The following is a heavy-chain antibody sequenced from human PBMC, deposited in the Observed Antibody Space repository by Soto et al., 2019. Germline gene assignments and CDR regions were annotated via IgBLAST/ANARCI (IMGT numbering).Heavy chain of an antibody. J-gene: IGHJ4*02. V-gene: IGHV4-30-4*01. D-gene: IGHD5-12*01. CDR1: GVSISDDNYY. CDR2: IYNRGNT. CDR3: AGGLSGDKVDQ. Sequence: QVQLQESGPGLVKPSQTLSLTCTVSGVSISDDNYYWSWIRQPPGKDLEWIGHIYNRGNTYNNPSLRSRLTLSRTTSKSQFSLNLKSVTAAHTAVYYCAGGLSGDKVDQWGQGTLVTVSS.